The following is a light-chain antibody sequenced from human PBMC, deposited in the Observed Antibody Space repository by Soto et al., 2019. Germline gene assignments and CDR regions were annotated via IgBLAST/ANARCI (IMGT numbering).Light chain of an antibody. V-gene: IGKV3-15*01. CDR2: GAS. J-gene: IGKJ4*01. CDR3: QQYKNWPLT. CDR1: QSVSSN. Sequence: EIVMTQSPATLSVSPGERATLSCRASQSVSSNFAWYQQKPGQAPRLLIYGASTRATGIPARFSGSGSGTEFTLSISSLQSEDFAVYYWQQYKNWPLTFGGGTKVEIK.